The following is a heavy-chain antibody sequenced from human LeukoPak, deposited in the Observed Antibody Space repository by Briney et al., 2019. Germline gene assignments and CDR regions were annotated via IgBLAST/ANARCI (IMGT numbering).Heavy chain of an antibody. CDR3: ARDLGGTYRGYFDY. CDR1: GLSVSSNF. Sequence: PGGSLRLSCAATGLSVSSNFMSWVRQAPGKGLEWVSVIYGGGSTYYADSVKGRFTISRDTPKNTLYLQMNSLRVEDTAVYYCARDLGGTYRGYFDYWGQGTLVTVSS. J-gene: IGHJ4*02. V-gene: IGHV3-53*01. D-gene: IGHD1-26*01. CDR2: IYGGGST.